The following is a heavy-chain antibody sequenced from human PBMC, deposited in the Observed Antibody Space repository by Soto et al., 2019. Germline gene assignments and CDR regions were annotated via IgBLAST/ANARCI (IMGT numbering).Heavy chain of an antibody. Sequence: QVQLVESGGGVVQPGRSLRLSCAASGFTFSSYAMHWVRQAPGKGLEWVAVISYDGSNKYYADSVKGRFTISRDNSKNTLYLQMNRLRAEDTAVYYCARARIGYCSGGSCSPGHWGQGTLVTVSS. D-gene: IGHD2-15*01. CDR3: ARARIGYCSGGSCSPGH. CDR1: GFTFSSYA. V-gene: IGHV3-30-3*01. J-gene: IGHJ1*01. CDR2: ISYDGSNK.